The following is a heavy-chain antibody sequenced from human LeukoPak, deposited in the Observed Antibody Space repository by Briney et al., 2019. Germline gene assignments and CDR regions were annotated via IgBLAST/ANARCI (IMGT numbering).Heavy chain of an antibody. Sequence: PGGVPRISLPRPGFSFRKNLVRLGRPGPGEGPGWGRHIKKDETEIYYADSVKGRFTISRDNAKRSLYLQMNVLRAADTAVYYCATLNWDDGEVSGFDHWGRGSMVTVSS. CDR2: IKKDETEI. CDR3: ATLNWDDGEVSGFDH. V-gene: IGHV3-7*01. D-gene: IGHD1-26*01. CDR1: GFSFRKNL. J-gene: IGHJ5*02.